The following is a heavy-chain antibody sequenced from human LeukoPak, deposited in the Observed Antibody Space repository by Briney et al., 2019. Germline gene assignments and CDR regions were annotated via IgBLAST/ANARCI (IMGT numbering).Heavy chain of an antibody. J-gene: IGHJ4*02. CDR3: AKGGYSGYDLFDY. CDR1: GFSFDEHA. V-gene: IGHV3-9*01. CDR2: ISYSSETI. D-gene: IGHD5-12*01. Sequence: GGSLRLSCAASGFSFDEHAMHWVRQAPGKGLEWVSGISYSSETIGYVDSVKGRFTVSRDNRKNSLYLQMNSLRPEDTALYYCAKGGYSGYDLFDYWGQGTLVTVSS.